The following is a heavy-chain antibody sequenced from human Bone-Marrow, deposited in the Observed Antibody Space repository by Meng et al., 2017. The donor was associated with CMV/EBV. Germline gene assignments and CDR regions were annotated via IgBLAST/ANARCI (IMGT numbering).Heavy chain of an antibody. V-gene: IGHV1-8*01. J-gene: IGHJ6*02. CDR2: MTPYTGTT. D-gene: IGHD1-14*01. CDR3: ARGGRKYHYNGMDV. CDR1: GDTFSNYD. Sequence: ASVKVSCKASGDTFSNYDIHWVRQATGQGLEWMGWMTPYTGTTGYAQKFQGRVTMTRNTSITTAYMEVSSLRSEDTAVYYCARGGRKYHYNGMDVWGRGSSVNV.